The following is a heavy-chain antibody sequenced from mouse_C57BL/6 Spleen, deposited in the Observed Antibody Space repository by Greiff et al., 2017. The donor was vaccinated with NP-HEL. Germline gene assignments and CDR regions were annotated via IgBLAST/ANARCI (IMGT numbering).Heavy chain of an antibody. CDR1: GFTFSSYA. V-gene: IGHV5-4*01. CDR2: ISDGGSYT. J-gene: IGHJ4*01. CDR3: ARVLLAMDY. D-gene: IGHD1-1*01. Sequence: DVHLVESGGGLVKPGGSLKLSCAASGFTFSSYAMSWVRQTPEKRLEWVAPISDGGSYTYYPDNVKGRFTISRDNAKNNLYLQMSHLKSEDTAMYYCARVLLAMDYWGQGTSVTVSS.